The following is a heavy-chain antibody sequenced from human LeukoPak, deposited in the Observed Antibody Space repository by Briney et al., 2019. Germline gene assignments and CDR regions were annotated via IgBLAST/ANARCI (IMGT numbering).Heavy chain of an antibody. J-gene: IGHJ3*02. CDR3: ARSKAPGGKLPRAFDI. CDR2: INHSGST. Sequence: SETLSLTCAVYGGSFSGYYWSWIRQPPGKGLEWIGEINHSGSTNYNPSLKSRVTISVDTSKNQFSLKLSSVTAADTAVYYCARSKAPGGKLPRAFDIWGQGTMVTVSS. D-gene: IGHD2-15*01. V-gene: IGHV4-34*01. CDR1: GGSFSGYY.